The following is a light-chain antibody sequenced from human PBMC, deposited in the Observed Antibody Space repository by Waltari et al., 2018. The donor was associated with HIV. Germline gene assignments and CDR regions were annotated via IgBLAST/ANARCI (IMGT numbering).Light chain of an antibody. V-gene: IGLV1-47*01. CDR1: SSNIGNNY. CDR2: RSK. Sequence: QSVLTQPPSASGTPGQRVTISCSGSSSNIGNNYVYWYHQLPGTAPKLLIYRSKQRPSGVPDRFSRSKSGTTASLAISGLRSEYEADYYCAAWDDSLSGPVFGGGTKLTVL. J-gene: IGLJ3*02. CDR3: AAWDDSLSGPV.